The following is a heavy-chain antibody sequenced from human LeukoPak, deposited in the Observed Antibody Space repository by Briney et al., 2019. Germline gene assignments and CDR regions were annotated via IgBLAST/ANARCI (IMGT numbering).Heavy chain of an antibody. Sequence: SETLSLTCAVYGGSFSGYYWRWIRQPPGKGLEWIEEINHSGSTNYNPSLKSRVTISVDTSKNQFSLKLSSVTAADTAVYFCARGPYSYDSSGAFDIWGQGTMVTVSS. CDR2: INHSGST. CDR1: GGSFSGYY. D-gene: IGHD3-22*01. CDR3: ARGPYSYDSSGAFDI. J-gene: IGHJ3*02. V-gene: IGHV4-34*01.